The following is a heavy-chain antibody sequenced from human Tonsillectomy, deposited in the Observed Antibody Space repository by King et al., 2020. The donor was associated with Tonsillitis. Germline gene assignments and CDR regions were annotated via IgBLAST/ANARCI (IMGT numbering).Heavy chain of an antibody. CDR2: IRSKTYGGAT. Sequence: VQLVESGGGLVQPGRSLRLSCTASGFTFGDYAMSWVRQAPGKGLEGVGFIRSKTYGGATEYAASVRGRFPISRDDSKRIAYLKMNSLKTGDTAVYYCIFPYDSTGLGAFDIWGQGTMVTVSS. CDR1: GFTFGDYA. J-gene: IGHJ3*02. V-gene: IGHV3-49*04. CDR3: IFPYDSTGLGAFDI. D-gene: IGHD3-22*01.